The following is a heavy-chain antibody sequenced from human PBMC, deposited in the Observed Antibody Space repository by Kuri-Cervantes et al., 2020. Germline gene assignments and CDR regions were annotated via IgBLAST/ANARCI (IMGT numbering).Heavy chain of an antibody. D-gene: IGHD3-22*01. V-gene: IGHV3-23*01. Sequence: GGSLRLSCAASGFTFSTYGMSWVRQAPGKGLEWVSGISNSGGSTYYADSVKGRFTISRDNSQNTLYLQMDSLRAEDTAVYYCAKAASLSSGYHFVVWGQGTLVTVSS. CDR2: ISNSGGST. CDR1: GFTFSTYG. CDR3: AKAASLSSGYHFVV. J-gene: IGHJ4*02.